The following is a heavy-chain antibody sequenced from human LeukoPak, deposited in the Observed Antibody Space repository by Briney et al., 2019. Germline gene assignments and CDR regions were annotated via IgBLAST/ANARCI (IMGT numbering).Heavy chain of an antibody. D-gene: IGHD7-27*01. V-gene: IGHV4-59*12. CDR2: IYYSGST. Sequence: SETLSLTCTVSGGSISSYYWSWIRQPPGKGLEWIGYIYYSGSTNYNPSLKSRVTISVDTSKNQFSLKLSSVTAADTAVYYCAKVGTPGYMDVWGKGTTVTVSS. CDR1: GGSISSYY. CDR3: AKVGTPGYMDV. J-gene: IGHJ6*03.